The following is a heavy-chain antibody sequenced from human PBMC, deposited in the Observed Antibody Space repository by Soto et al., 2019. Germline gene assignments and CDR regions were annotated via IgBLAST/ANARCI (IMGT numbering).Heavy chain of an antibody. V-gene: IGHV3-30*18. D-gene: IGHD5-18*01. CDR3: AKDQRGYSYGPVDY. CDR2: ISYDGSNK. J-gene: IGHJ4*02. Sequence: GSLRLSCAASGFTFSSYGMHWVRQAPGKGLEWVAVISYDGSNKYYADSVKGRFTISRDNSKNTLYLQMNSLRAEDTAVYYCAKDQRGYSYGPVDYWGQGTLVTVSS. CDR1: GFTFSSYG.